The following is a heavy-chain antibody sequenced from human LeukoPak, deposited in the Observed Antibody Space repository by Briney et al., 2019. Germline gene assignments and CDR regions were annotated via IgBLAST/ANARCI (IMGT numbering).Heavy chain of an antibody. Sequence: ASVKVSCKASGYTFTGYYMHWGRQAPGQGLEWMGWINPNSGGTNYAQKFQGRVTMTRDTSISTAYMELSRLRSDDTAVYYCARGYYGSGSYWAYYYYYYGMDVWGQGTTVTVSS. CDR3: ARGYYGSGSYWAYYYYYYGMDV. CDR1: GYTFTGYY. CDR2: INPNSGGT. D-gene: IGHD3-10*01. V-gene: IGHV1-2*02. J-gene: IGHJ6*02.